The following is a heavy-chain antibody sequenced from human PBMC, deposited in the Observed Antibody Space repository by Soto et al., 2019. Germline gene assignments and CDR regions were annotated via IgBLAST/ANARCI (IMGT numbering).Heavy chain of an antibody. Sequence: PVGSLRLSCAASGSTFSNYYMSWVRQAPGKGLEWVANIKYDGSEKYYVDSVKGRFTISRDNAKNSLYLQMNSLRAEDTAMYYCATVDITGTTRRLFDYWGQGTLVTVSS. CDR3: ATVDITGTTRRLFDY. D-gene: IGHD1-7*01. J-gene: IGHJ4*02. CDR1: GSTFSNYY. CDR2: IKYDGSEK. V-gene: IGHV3-7*05.